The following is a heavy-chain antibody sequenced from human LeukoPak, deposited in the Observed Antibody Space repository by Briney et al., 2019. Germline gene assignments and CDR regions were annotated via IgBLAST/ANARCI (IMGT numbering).Heavy chain of an antibody. V-gene: IGHV1-2*02. CDR3: ARKGPLITIFGGSSWD. CDR1: GYTFTGYY. Sequence: ASVKVSCKASGYTFTGYYMHWVRQAPGQGLEWMGWINPNSGGTNYAQKFQGRVTMTRDTSISTAYMELSRLRSDDTAVYYCARKGPLITIFGGSSWDWGQGTLVTGSS. CDR2: INPNSGGT. J-gene: IGHJ4*02. D-gene: IGHD3-3*01.